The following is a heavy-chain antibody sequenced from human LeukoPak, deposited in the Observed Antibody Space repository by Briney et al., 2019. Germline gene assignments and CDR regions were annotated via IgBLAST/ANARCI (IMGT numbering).Heavy chain of an antibody. CDR3: AKDLDCSGGTCHKAFDC. Sequence: PGGSLRLSCVASGFTLSTYGMHWVRQAPGKGLEWVAFIRYDGSDKFYGDSVKGRFTTSRDNSKNTLYLQMSRLRVEDTPVYYCAKDLDCSGGTCHKAFDCWGQGTLVTVSS. CDR1: GFTLSTYG. CDR2: IRYDGSDK. J-gene: IGHJ4*02. D-gene: IGHD2-15*01. V-gene: IGHV3-30*02.